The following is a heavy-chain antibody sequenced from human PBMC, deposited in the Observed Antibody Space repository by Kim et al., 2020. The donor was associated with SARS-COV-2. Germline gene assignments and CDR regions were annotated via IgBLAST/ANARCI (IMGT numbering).Heavy chain of an antibody. J-gene: IGHJ6*02. CDR1: GFTFSSYG. V-gene: IGHV3-33*05. CDR2: ISYDGSNK. CDR3: ARDTGYYDSSGYAYYYYYGMDV. D-gene: IGHD3-22*01. Sequence: GGSLRLSCAASGFTFSSYGMHWVRQAPGKGLEWVAVISYDGSNKYYADSVKGRFTISRDNSKNTLYLQMNSLRAEDTAVYYCARDTGYYDSSGYAYYYYYGMDVWGQGTTVTVSS.